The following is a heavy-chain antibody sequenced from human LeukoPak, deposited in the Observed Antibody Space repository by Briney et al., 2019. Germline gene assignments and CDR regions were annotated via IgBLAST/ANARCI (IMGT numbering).Heavy chain of an antibody. J-gene: IGHJ4*02. D-gene: IGHD3-16*01. CDR2: ISGSGGST. V-gene: IGHV3-23*01. CDR3: ARAPRGITGLDCFDY. Sequence: GGSLRLSCAASGFTFSSYAMSWVRQAPGKGLEWVSVISGSGGSTYYADSVKGRFTISRDNSKNTLYLQMNSLRAEDTAVYYCARAPRGITGLDCFDYWGQGTLVTVSS. CDR1: GFTFSSYA.